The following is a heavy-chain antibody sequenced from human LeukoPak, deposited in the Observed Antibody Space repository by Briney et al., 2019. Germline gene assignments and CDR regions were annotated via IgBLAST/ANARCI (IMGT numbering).Heavy chain of an antibody. CDR3: ARELVDSDAFDI. Sequence: GGSLRLSCAASGFTVSSNYMSWVRQAPGKGLEWVSVIYSGGSTYYADSVKGRFTISRDNAKNSLYLQMNSLRAEDTALYYCARELVDSDAFDIWGQGTMVTVSS. V-gene: IGHV3-66*01. J-gene: IGHJ3*02. CDR1: GFTVSSNY. CDR2: IYSGGST. D-gene: IGHD5-12*01.